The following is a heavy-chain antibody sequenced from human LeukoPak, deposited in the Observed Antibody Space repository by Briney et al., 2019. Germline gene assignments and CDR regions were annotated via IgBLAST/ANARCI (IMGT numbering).Heavy chain of an antibody. V-gene: IGHV3-7*01. CDR1: GFTFSSYW. Sequence: PGGSLRLSCAASGFTFSSYWMSWVRQAPGKGLEWVANIKQDGSEKYYVDSVKGRFTISRDNAKNSLYLQMNSLRAEDTAVYYCARDSSSWHGSEYFQHWGQGTLVTVSS. CDR2: IKQDGSEK. CDR3: ARDSSSWHGSEYFQH. J-gene: IGHJ1*01. D-gene: IGHD6-13*01.